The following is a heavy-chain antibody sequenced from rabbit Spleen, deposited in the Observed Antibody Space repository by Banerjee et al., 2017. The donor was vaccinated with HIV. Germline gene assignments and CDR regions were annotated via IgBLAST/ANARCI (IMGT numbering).Heavy chain of an antibody. V-gene: IGHV1S47*01. CDR3: ARDEVEWLGSYYFGL. CDR2: IDPVFGIT. CDR1: GFDFSSYG. J-gene: IGHJ4*01. Sequence: QEQLVESGGGLVQPGGSLKLSCKASGFDFSSYGVSWVRQAPGKGLEWIGYIDPVFGITYFANWVNGRFTISSHNAQNTLFLQLNSLTAADTATYFCARDEVEWLGSYYFGLWGPGTLVTVS. D-gene: IGHD4-1*01.